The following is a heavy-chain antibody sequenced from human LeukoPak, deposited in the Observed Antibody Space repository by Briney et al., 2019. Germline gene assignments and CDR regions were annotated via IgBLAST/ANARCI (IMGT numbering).Heavy chain of an antibody. V-gene: IGHV3-48*03. J-gene: IGHJ6*03. Sequence: GGSLRLSCAASGFTFSSYEMNWVRQAPGKGLEWVSYISSSGSTIYYADSVKGRFTISRDNAKNSLYLQMNSRRAEDTAVYYCARATMDYYYYMDGSGKGSTVTVSS. D-gene: IGHD5-12*01. CDR1: GFTFSSYE. CDR3: ARATMDYYYYMDG. CDR2: ISSSGSTI.